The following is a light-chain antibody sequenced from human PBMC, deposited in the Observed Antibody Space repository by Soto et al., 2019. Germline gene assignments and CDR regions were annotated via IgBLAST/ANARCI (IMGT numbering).Light chain of an antibody. V-gene: IGKV3-15*01. CDR3: HQYNNRPYT. CDR1: QSVGSN. J-gene: IGKJ2*01. CDR2: GAS. Sequence: EIVMTQSPATLSVSPGERATVSCRASQSVGSNLAWYQQKPGQAPRLLLYGASTRATGIPARFSGSGSGTEFTLTISSLQSEDFAVFYCHQYNNRPYTFGQGTKLEIK.